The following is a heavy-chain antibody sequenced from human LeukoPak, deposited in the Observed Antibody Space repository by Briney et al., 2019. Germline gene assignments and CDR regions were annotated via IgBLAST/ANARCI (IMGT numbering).Heavy chain of an antibody. CDR1: GFNFNSYP. J-gene: IGHJ4*02. D-gene: IGHD3-10*01. V-gene: IGHV3-30*04. CDR2: ISFDGSDK. Sequence: GGSLRLSCAASGFNFNSYPMHWVRQAPGKGLEWVGLISFDGSDKSYADSVEGRFTISRDNSKKTLYLQMNSLSAEDTAVYYGARVLGFGSPPAYWGQGTQVFVSS. CDR3: ARVLGFGSPPAY.